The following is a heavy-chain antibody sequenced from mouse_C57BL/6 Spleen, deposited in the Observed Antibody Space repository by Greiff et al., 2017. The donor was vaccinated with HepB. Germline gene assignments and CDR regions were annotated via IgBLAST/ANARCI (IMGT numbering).Heavy chain of an antibody. J-gene: IGHJ3*01. CDR2: IWGVGST. CDR1: GFSLTSYG. D-gene: IGHD2-5*01. V-gene: IGHV2-6*01. Sequence: QVQLQQSGPGLVAPSQSLSITCTVSGFSLTSYGVDWVRQSPGKGLEWLGVIWGVGSTNYNSALKSRLSISKDNSKSQVFLKMNSLQTDDTAMYYCASEAYSKGFAYWGQGTLVTVSA. CDR3: ASEAYSKGFAY.